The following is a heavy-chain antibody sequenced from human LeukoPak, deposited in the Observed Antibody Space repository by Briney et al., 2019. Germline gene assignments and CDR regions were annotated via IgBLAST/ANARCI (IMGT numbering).Heavy chain of an antibody. CDR1: GFTFSTFG. V-gene: IGHV3-30*03. J-gene: IGHJ4*02. CDR2: ISYDGGNK. CDR3: ARDPPFIIGTTFFDY. Sequence: GGSLRLSCAASGFTFSTFGMHWVRQAPGKGLEWVAVISYDGGNKYSADSVQGRFTISRDNSKNTLYLQMNSLRADDTAVYYCARDPPFIIGTTFFDYWGQGTLVTVSS. D-gene: IGHD1-20*01.